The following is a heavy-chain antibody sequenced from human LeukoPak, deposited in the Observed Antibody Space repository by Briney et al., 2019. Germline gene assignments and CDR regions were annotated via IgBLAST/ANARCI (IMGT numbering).Heavy chain of an antibody. D-gene: IGHD2-2*01. CDR1: GYTFTSYG. CDR2: IYSGGST. Sequence: SCKASGYTFTSYGISWVRQAPGKGLEWVSVIYSGGSTYYADSVKGRFTISRDNSKNTLYLQMNSLRAEDTAVYYCAKAQDCSSTSCYPVYYMDAWGKGTTVTVSS. CDR3: AKAQDCSSTSCYPVYYMDA. J-gene: IGHJ6*03. V-gene: IGHV3-23*03.